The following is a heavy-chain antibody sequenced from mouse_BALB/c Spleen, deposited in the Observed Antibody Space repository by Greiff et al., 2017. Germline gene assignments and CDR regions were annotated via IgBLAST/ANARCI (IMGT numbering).Heavy chain of an antibody. D-gene: IGHD4-1*01. J-gene: IGHJ1*01. V-gene: IGHV1-66*01. CDR3: ARRTGRGYFDV. CDR1: GYSFTSYY. Sequence: QVQLQQSGPELVKPGASVKISCKASGYSFTSYYIHWVKQRPGQGLEWIGWIFPGSGNTKYNEKFKGKATLTADTSSSTAYMQLSSLTSEDSAVYFCARRTGRGYFDVWGAGTTVTVSS. CDR2: IFPGSGNT.